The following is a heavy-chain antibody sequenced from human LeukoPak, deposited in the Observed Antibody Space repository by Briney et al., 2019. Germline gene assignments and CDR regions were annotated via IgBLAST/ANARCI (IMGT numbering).Heavy chain of an antibody. V-gene: IGHV4-59*01. CDR3: ARDRPGGSSLDY. D-gene: IGHD6-13*01. CDR2: IYYTGST. Sequence: RVSETLSLTCTVSGGSISRDYWSWIRQPPGKGLEWIGYIYYTGSTNYNPSLKSRVTISVDTSKNQFSLKLSSVTAADTAVYYCARDRPGGSSLDYWGQGTLVTVSS. CDR1: GGSISRDY. J-gene: IGHJ4*02.